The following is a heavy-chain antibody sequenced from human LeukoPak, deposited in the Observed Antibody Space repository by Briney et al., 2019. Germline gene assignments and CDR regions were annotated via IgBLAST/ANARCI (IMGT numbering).Heavy chain of an antibody. CDR2: IRSKANNYAT. Sequence: GGSLRLSCAASGFTFSASTMHWVRQASGKGLEWVGRIRSKANNYATAYAASVQGRFTISRDDSKNTAYLQMNSLKTEDTALYYCTSVVGATFDYWGQGTLVTFSS. D-gene: IGHD1-26*01. V-gene: IGHV3-73*01. J-gene: IGHJ4*02. CDR3: TSVVGATFDY. CDR1: GFTFSAST.